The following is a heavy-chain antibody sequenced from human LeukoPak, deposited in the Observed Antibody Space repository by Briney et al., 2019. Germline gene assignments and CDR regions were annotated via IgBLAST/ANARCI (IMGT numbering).Heavy chain of an antibody. CDR2: INHSGST. Sequence: PSETLSLTCAVYGGSFSGYYWSWIRQPPGKGLEWIGEINHSGSTNYNPSLKSRVTISVDTPKNQFSLKLSSVTAADTAVYYCARGRICSGGSCYGGWFDPWGQGTPVTVSS. CDR1: GGSFSGYY. J-gene: IGHJ5*02. V-gene: IGHV4-34*01. D-gene: IGHD2-15*01. CDR3: ARGRICSGGSCYGGWFDP.